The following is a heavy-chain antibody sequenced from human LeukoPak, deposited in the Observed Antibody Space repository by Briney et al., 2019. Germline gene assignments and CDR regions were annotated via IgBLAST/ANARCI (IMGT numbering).Heavy chain of an antibody. Sequence: SETLSLTCTVSGGSISNFYWSWIRQSPGKGPEWIGYIHYSGSTNYNPSLKSRVTISVDTSKNQFSLKLSSVTAADTAVYYCARGAGGYYYYGMDVWGQGTTVTVSS. V-gene: IGHV4-59*01. CDR2: IHYSGST. D-gene: IGHD6-13*01. CDR3: ARGAGGYYYYGMDV. J-gene: IGHJ6*02. CDR1: GGSISNFY.